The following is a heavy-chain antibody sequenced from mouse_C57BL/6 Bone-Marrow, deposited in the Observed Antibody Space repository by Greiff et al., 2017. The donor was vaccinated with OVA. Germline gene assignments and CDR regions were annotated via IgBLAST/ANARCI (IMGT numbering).Heavy chain of an antibody. V-gene: IGHV1-85*01. J-gene: IGHJ2*01. Sequence: VPLQPSGPELVKPGASVKFSCKASGYPFTSSDINWVKQRPGQGLEWIGWIYPRDGSTKYNEKFKGKATLTVDTSSSTAYMELHSLTSEDSAVYFCASYFDYWGQGTTLTVSS. CDR2: IYPRDGST. CDR3: ASYFDY. CDR1: GYPFTSSD.